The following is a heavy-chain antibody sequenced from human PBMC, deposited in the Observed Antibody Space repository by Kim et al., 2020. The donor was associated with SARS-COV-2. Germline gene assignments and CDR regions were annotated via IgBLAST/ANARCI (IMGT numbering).Heavy chain of an antibody. CDR2: ST. Sequence: STVYAASVKGRFTISRDNYKTTLFLPLNSLRAEDTALYYCARESSRRADYWGQGTLVTVSS. J-gene: IGHJ4*02. D-gene: IGHD2-2*01. CDR3: ARESSRRADY. V-gene: IGHV3-23*01.